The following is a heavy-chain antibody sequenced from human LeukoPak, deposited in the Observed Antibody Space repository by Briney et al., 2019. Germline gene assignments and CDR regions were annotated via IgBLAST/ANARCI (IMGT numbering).Heavy chain of an antibody. D-gene: IGHD2-2*01. CDR2: IKKDGSIK. V-gene: IGHV3-7*01. Sequence: GSLRLSCAASGFTFSSYWMTWVRQAPGKGLEWVANIKKDGSIKAYVDSVKGRFTISRDNAKNSLYLQMNSLRAEDTAVYYCARDVCSSTSCHRYYYYMDVWGKGTAVTVSS. CDR3: ARDVCSSTSCHRYYYYMDV. CDR1: GFTFSSYW. J-gene: IGHJ6*03.